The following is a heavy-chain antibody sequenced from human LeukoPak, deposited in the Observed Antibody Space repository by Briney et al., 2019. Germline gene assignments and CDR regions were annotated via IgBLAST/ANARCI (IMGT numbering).Heavy chain of an antibody. CDR2: INPNSGGT. Sequence: GASVKVSCKASGYTFTGYYMHWVRQAPGQGLEWMGWINPNSGGTNYAQKFQGRVTMTRDTSISTAYMELSRLRSDDTAVYYCARSDQYYYDSSGQNHDAFDIWGQGQWSPSLQ. V-gene: IGHV1-2*02. J-gene: IGHJ3*02. CDR1: GYTFTGYY. CDR3: ARSDQYYYDSSGQNHDAFDI. D-gene: IGHD3-22*01.